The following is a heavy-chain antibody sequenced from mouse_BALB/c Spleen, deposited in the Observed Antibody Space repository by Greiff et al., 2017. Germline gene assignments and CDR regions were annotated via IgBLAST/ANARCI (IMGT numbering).Heavy chain of an antibody. CDR1: GFSLTSYG. CDR2: IWAGGST. D-gene: IGHD2-2*01. J-gene: IGHJ3*01. CDR3: AREDYGYDWFAY. V-gene: IGHV2-9*02. Sequence: VKLMESGPGLVAPSQSLSITCTVSGFSLTSYGVHWVRQPPGKGLEWLGVIWAGGSTNYNSALMSRLSISKDNSKSQVFLKMNSLQTDDTAMYYCAREDYGYDWFAYWGQGTLVTVSA.